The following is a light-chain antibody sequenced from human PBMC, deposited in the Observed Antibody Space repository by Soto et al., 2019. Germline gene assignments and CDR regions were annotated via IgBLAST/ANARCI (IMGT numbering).Light chain of an antibody. Sequence: DIQMTQSPSTLSASVGDRVTITCRASQSIDSGLAWYQQKPGKAPKLLIYKASTLESGVPLRFSGSGSGTEFTLTITSLRPDDFATYYCQQYNFYWTFGQGTRVEIK. CDR1: QSIDSG. CDR3: QQYNFYWT. J-gene: IGKJ1*01. V-gene: IGKV1-5*03. CDR2: KAS.